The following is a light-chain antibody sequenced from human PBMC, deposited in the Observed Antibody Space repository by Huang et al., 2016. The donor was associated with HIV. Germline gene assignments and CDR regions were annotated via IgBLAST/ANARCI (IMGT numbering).Light chain of an antibody. J-gene: IGKJ1*01. CDR1: QAISKY. V-gene: IGKV1-27*01. Sequence: DIQMTQSPPSLSAFVGDRVTITCRASQAISKYLSWYQQTPGKVPKFLIYGASTFQQGGPSRLSGSGAGTDFTLTISSLQPEDVAVYFCQKYDSAPRTFGQGTRVEIK. CDR2: GAS. CDR3: QKYDSAPRT.